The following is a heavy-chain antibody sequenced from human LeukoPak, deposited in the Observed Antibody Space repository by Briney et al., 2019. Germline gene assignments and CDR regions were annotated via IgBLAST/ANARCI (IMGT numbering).Heavy chain of an antibody. J-gene: IGHJ3*02. Sequence: SETLSLTSTVSGGSISSSSYYWGWIRQPPGKGLEWIGSIYYSGSTYYNPSLKSRVTISVDTSKNQFSLKLSSVTAADTAVYYCARGTTGRRADAFDIWGQGTMVTVSS. CDR3: ARGTTGRRADAFDI. V-gene: IGHV4-39*07. CDR2: IYYSGST. D-gene: IGHD1-1*01. CDR1: GGSISSSSYY.